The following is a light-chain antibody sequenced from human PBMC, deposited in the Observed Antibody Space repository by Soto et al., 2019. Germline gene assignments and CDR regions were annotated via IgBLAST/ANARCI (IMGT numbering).Light chain of an antibody. J-gene: IGKJ5*01. V-gene: IGKV3-11*01. CDR3: QQRTNWPTST. Sequence: ELVLTQSPATLSLSPGERATLSCRASQNVRSYLAWYQQKPGQAPRLLIHDASSRATGIPDRFSGSGSGTDFTLTISSLEPEDSAVYYCQQRTNWPTSTFGQGTRL. CDR1: QNVRSY. CDR2: DAS.